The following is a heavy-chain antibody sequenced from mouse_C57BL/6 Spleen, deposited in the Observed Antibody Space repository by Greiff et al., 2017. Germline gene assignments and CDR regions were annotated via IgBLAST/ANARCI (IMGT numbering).Heavy chain of an antibody. CDR2: IYPGSGNT. J-gene: IGHJ1*03. Sequence: QVQLQQSGAELVRPGASVMLSCKASGYTFTDYYINWVKQRPGQGLEWIARIYPGSGNTYYNEKFKGKATLTAEKSSSTAYMQLSSLTSEDSAVYFCARSGKLGRGDWYFDVWGTGTTVTVSS. CDR3: ARSGKLGRGDWYFDV. V-gene: IGHV1-76*01. CDR1: GYTFTDYY. D-gene: IGHD4-1*01.